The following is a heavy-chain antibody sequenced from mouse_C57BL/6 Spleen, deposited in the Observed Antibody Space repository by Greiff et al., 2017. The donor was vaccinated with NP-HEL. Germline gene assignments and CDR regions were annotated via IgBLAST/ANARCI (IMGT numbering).Heavy chain of an antibody. V-gene: IGHV1-55*01. J-gene: IGHJ4*01. CDR2: IYPGSGST. Sequence: QVQLQQPGAELVKPGASVKMSCKASSYTFTSYWITWVKQRPGQGLEWIGDIYPGSGSTNYNEKFKSKATLTVDTSSSTAYMQLSSLTSEDSAVYYCERITTVVEAYAMDYWGQGTTVTVSS. D-gene: IGHD1-1*01. CDR3: ERITTVVEAYAMDY. CDR1: SYTFTSYW.